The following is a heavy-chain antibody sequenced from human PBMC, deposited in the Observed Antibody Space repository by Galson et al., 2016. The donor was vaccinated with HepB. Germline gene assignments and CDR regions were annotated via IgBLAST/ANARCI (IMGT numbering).Heavy chain of an antibody. D-gene: IGHD2/OR15-2a*01. V-gene: IGHV3-30*18. CDR2: DSVHGGRK. CDR1: GFTFSNRG. J-gene: IGHJ4*02. CDR3: AKRHEYCPPVGCSVDS. Sequence: SLRLSCAASGFTFSNRGMHWVRQAPGKALEWVAADSVHGGRKFYADSVKGRFIISRDNSNNMLFLQMNSLRADDTAVYYCAKRHEYCPPVGCSVDSWGQGTLVSVSP.